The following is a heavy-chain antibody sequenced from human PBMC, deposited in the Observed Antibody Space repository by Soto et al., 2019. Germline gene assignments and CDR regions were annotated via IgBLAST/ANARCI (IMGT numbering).Heavy chain of an antibody. D-gene: IGHD1-1*01. CDR1: GGFVSSGSYY. J-gene: IGHJ3*02. CDR2: MSHSGGT. CDR3: ARVERGTATTVVDAFDI. Sequence: QVQLQQWGAGLLKPSETLSLTCAVYGGFVSSGSYYWSWIRQPPGKGLEWIGEMSHSGGTHFNPSLKSRVTISVDTSKHQFSLKMSSVTAADTALYYCARVERGTATTVVDAFDIWGPRTMVTVSS. V-gene: IGHV4-34*01.